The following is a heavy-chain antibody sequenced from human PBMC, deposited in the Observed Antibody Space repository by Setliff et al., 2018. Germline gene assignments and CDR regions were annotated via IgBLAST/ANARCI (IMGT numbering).Heavy chain of an antibody. CDR1: GESIRSNNW. V-gene: IGHV4-4*02. D-gene: IGHD3-10*01. Sequence: SETLSLTCTVSGESIRSNNWWNWVRQPPGKRLEWIGDIYQSGTTNYNPSLKSRVTISADTSKNQFSLKLKSVTAADTAVYYCARAPGRNIRGDYWGQGALVTVSS. J-gene: IGHJ4*02. CDR3: ARAPGRNIRGDY. CDR2: IYQSGTT.